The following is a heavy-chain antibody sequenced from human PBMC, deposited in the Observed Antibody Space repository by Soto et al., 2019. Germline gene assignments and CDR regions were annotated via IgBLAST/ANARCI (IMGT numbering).Heavy chain of an antibody. D-gene: IGHD2-2*01. CDR2: IYYSGST. Sequence: TSETLSLTCTVSGGSISSYYWSWIRQPPGKGLERIGYIYYSGSTNYNPSLKSRVTISVDTSKNQFSLKLSSVTAADTAVYYCARALHYCSSTSCYYYYYGMDVWGQGTTVTVSS. J-gene: IGHJ6*02. V-gene: IGHV4-59*01. CDR3: ARALHYCSSTSCYYYYYGMDV. CDR1: GGSISSYY.